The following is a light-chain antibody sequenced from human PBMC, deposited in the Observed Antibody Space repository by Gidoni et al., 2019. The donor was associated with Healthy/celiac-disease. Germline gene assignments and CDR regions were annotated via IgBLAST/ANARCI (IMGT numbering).Light chain of an antibody. J-gene: IGLJ2*01. Sequence: SSVRTRPPSVSVAPGKTARITCGGNNIGSKSVHWYQQKPGQAPVLVIYDDSDRPSGIPERFSGSNSGNTATLTISRVEAGDEADYYCQVWDSSSDHVVFGGGTKLTVL. CDR1: NIGSKS. V-gene: IGLV3-21*04. CDR2: DDS. CDR3: QVWDSSSDHVV.